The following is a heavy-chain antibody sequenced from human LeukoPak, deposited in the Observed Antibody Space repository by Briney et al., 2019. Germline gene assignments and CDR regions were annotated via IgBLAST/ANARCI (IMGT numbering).Heavy chain of an antibody. J-gene: IGHJ5*02. CDR3: AREGLNMVRGVIPKEAWGWFDP. Sequence: SETLSLTCTVSGGSISSYYWSWIRQPPGKGLEWIGYIYYSGSTNYNPSLKSRVTISVDTSKNPFSLKLSSVTAADTAVYYCAREGLNMVRGVIPKEAWGWFDPWGQGTLVTVSS. D-gene: IGHD3-10*01. CDR2: IYYSGST. V-gene: IGHV4-59*01. CDR1: GGSISSYY.